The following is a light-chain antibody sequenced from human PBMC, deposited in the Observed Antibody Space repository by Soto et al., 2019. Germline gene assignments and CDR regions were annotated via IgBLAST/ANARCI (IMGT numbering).Light chain of an antibody. CDR3: KQRSKWPPRLT. CDR2: DAS. Sequence: EIVLTQSPATLSLSPGERATLSCRASQSVSSYLAWYQQKPGQAPRQLIYDASNRATGIPARFSGSGSGTDFTPAISSLEPEDVAVYYCKQRSKWPPRLTFGGGTKVDIK. J-gene: IGKJ4*01. CDR1: QSVSSY. V-gene: IGKV3-11*01.